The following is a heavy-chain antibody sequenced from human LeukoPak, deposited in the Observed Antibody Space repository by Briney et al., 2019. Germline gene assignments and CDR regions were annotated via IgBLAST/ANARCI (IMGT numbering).Heavy chain of an antibody. V-gene: IGHV3-11*06. J-gene: IGHJ6*04. D-gene: IGHD3-10*01. Sequence: GGSLRLSCAASGFIFSDYYMSWIRQTPGKGLEGLSYISSTSSDTNYADSVKSRFTISRDNAKKSLFLQMNSLRAEDTGVYYCAAPYYYGSGSLLNYYYGMDVWGKGTTVTVSS. CDR1: GFIFSDYY. CDR2: ISSTSSDT. CDR3: AAPYYYGSGSLLNYYYGMDV.